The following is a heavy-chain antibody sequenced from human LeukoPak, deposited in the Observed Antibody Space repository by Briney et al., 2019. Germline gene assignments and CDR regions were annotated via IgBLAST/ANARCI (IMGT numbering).Heavy chain of an antibody. Sequence: TSETLSLTCTVSGGSVSSGSYYWSWIRQPPGKGLEWIGYIYYSGSTNYNPSLKSRVTISVDTSKNQFSLKLSSVTAADTAVYYCARDHRYYGSGSYFNNWGQGTLVTVSS. V-gene: IGHV4-61*01. CDR2: IYYSGST. D-gene: IGHD3-10*01. CDR1: GGSVSSGSYY. J-gene: IGHJ4*02. CDR3: ARDHRYYGSGSYFNN.